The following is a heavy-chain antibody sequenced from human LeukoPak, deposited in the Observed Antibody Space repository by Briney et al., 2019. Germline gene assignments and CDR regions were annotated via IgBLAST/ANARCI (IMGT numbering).Heavy chain of an antibody. CDR2: IYYSGST. J-gene: IGHJ4*02. CDR1: GGSISTGGYY. V-gene: IGHV4-31*03. Sequence: PSQTLSLTCTVSGGSISTGGYYWSWIRQHPGKGLEWIAYIYYSGSTYYNPSLKSRVIISVDTSKNQFSLKLSSVTAADTAVYYCARFHTSGYYRHFDFWGQGTLVTVSS. CDR3: ARFHTSGYYRHFDF. D-gene: IGHD3-22*01.